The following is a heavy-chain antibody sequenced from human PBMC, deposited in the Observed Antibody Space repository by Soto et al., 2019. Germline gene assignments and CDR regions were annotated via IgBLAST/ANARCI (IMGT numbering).Heavy chain of an antibody. CDR3: ARDLTTVTTLYYYGMDV. CDR2: IIPIFGTA. V-gene: IGHV1-69*01. CDR1: GGTFSSYA. Sequence: QVQLVQSGAEVKKPGSSVKVSCKASGGTFSSYAISWVRQAPGQGLEWMGGIIPIFGTANYAQKFQGRVTITADESTSTDYMELSSLRSEDTAVYYCARDLTTVTTLYYYGMDVWGQGTTVTVSS. D-gene: IGHD4-17*01. J-gene: IGHJ6*02.